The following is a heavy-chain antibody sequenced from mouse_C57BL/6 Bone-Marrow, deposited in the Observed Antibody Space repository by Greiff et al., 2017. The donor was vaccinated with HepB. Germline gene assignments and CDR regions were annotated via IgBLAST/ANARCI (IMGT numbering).Heavy chain of an antibody. CDR1: GFTFSDYY. CDR3: ARGAGRNYFDY. J-gene: IGHJ2*01. V-gene: IGHV5-12*01. CDR2: ISNGGGST. Sequence: EVKLMESGGGLVQPGGSLKLSCAASGFTFSDYYMYWVRQTPEKRLEWVAYISNGGGSTYYPDTVKGRFTISRDNAKNTLYLQMSRLKTEDTAMYYCARGAGRNYFDYWGQGTTLTVSS.